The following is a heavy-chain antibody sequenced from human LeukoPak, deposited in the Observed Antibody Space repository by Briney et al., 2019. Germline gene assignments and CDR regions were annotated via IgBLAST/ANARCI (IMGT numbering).Heavy chain of an antibody. V-gene: IGHV3-48*01. Sequence: PGGSLRLSCAASGFTFNSFNMDWVRRAPGKGLEWISFISNSRNTSHYADSVKGRFTISRDNAKSSLYLQMNSPRAEDTAVYYCAREVGAAGGWGQGTLVTVSS. J-gene: IGHJ4*02. D-gene: IGHD1-26*01. CDR3: AREVGAAGG. CDR2: ISNSRNTS. CDR1: GFTFNSFN.